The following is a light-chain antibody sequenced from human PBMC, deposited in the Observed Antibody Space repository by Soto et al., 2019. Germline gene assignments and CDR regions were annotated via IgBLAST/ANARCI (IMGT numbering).Light chain of an antibody. CDR2: EAS. CDR3: QHYNSFPWT. CDR1: QSISSW. J-gene: IGKJ1*01. V-gene: IGKV1-5*03. Sequence: DIQMTQSPSTLSASVGDRVTITCRASQSISSWLAWYQQKPGKAPKLLIYEASSLESGVQSRFSGSGSGTEFTLTISSLQPDDSATYYCQHYNSFPWTFGQGTKVEIK.